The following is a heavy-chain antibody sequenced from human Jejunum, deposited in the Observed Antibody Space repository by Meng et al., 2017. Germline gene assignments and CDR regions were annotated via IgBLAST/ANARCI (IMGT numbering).Heavy chain of an antibody. CDR1: GYSFSTYW. CDR2: IYCGDSET. CDR3: ARDVGDGFGYASLGY. Sequence: GGSLRLSCEASGYSFSTYWIAWVRQMPGKGLEWVGIIYCGDSETRYSPSFEGQVTISADTSISTAYLQWRSLKASDTAIYYCARDVGDGFGYASLGYWGQGTLVTVSS. D-gene: IGHD5-12*01. V-gene: IGHV5-51*01. J-gene: IGHJ1*01.